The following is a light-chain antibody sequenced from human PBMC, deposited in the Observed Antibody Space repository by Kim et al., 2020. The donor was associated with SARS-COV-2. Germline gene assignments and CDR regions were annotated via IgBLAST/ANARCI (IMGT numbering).Light chain of an antibody. V-gene: IGKV1-5*01. CDR2: DAS. Sequence: ASVGDRDTTTRAGRQRVSTWMAWDLQKPRKDPKLLFFDASSLGSGVPSRFSGSGSGTEFTLTISSLQRDDFATYYSQKYHNYWGTLGQGTKVDIK. CDR3: QKYHNYWGT. J-gene: IGKJ1*01. CDR1: QRVSTW.